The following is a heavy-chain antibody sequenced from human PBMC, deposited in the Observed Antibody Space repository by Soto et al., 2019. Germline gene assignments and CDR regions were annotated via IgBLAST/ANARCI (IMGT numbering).Heavy chain of an antibody. CDR3: ARDYGGNSHFDY. D-gene: IGHD4-17*01. CDR2: ISYDGSNK. CDR1: GFTFSSYA. Sequence: QVQLVESGGGVVQPGRSLRLSCAASGFTFSSYAMHWVRQAPGKGLEWVAVISYDGSNKYYADSVKGRFTISRDNSKNPLYLQMNSLRAEDTAVYYCARDYGGNSHFDYWGQGTLVTVSS. V-gene: IGHV3-30-3*01. J-gene: IGHJ4*02.